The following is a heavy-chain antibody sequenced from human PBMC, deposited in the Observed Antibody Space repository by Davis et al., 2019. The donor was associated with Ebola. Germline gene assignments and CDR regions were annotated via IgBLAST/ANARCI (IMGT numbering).Heavy chain of an antibody. D-gene: IGHD3-22*01. Sequence: GGSLRLSCTASGFTFGDYAMGWVRQAPGKGLEWVGFIRSKAYGGTTEYAASVKGRFTISRDDSKSIAYLQMNSLKTEDTAVYYCTKYAYYYDSSGLGDYWGQGTLVTVSS. CDR3: TKYAYYYDSSGLGDY. J-gene: IGHJ4*02. CDR2: IRSKAYGGTT. V-gene: IGHV3-49*04. CDR1: GFTFGDYA.